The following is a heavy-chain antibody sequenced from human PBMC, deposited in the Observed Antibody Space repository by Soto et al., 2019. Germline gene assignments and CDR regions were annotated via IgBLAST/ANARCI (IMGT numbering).Heavy chain of an antibody. D-gene: IGHD2-15*01. V-gene: IGHV4-39*01. Sequence: PSETLSLTCTVSGGSISSSSYYWGWIRQPPGKGLEWIGSIYYSGSTYYNPSLKSRVTISVDTSKNQFSLKLSSVTAADTAVYYCARLTVVVAASIVGWAFDIWGQRTTVTVSS. J-gene: IGHJ3*02. CDR2: IYYSGST. CDR1: GGSISSSSYY. CDR3: ARLTVVVAASIVGWAFDI.